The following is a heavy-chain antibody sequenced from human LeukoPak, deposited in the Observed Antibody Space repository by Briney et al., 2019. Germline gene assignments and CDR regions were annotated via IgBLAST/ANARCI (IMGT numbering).Heavy chain of an antibody. V-gene: IGHV3-23*01. CDR2: ISGSGGST. CDR1: GFTVSSYA. J-gene: IGHJ4*02. D-gene: IGHD3-22*01. CDR3: AASDLTYYYDSSGWYYFDY. Sequence: PGGSLRLSCAASGFTVSSYAMSWVRQAPGKGLEWVSAISGSGGSTYYADSVKGRFTISRDNSKNTLYLQMNSLRAEDTAVYYCAASDLTYYYDSSGWYYFDYWGQGTLVTVSS.